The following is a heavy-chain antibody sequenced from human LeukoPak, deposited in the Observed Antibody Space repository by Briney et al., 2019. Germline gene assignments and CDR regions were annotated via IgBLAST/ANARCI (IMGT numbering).Heavy chain of an antibody. Sequence: SETLSLTCAGYGGSFSGYYWSWIRQPPGKGLEWIGEINHSGSTNYNPSLKSRVTISVDTSKNQFSLKLSSVTAADTAVYYCARRHQNNWFDPWGQGTLVTVSS. J-gene: IGHJ5*02. CDR1: GGSFSGYY. CDR2: INHSGST. V-gene: IGHV4-34*01. CDR3: ARRHQNNWFDP.